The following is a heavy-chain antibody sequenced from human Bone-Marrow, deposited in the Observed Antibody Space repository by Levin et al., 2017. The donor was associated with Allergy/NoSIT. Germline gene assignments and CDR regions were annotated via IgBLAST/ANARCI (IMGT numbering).Heavy chain of an antibody. CDR2: ISGYNGDT. Sequence: PGESLKISCKTSGYTFASYGITWLRQAPGQGLEWMGWISGYNGDTRYGENLQGRVTMTTDTSTSTAYMELRSLRSDDTAVYYCARASITIFGTTAQPYDYYGLDAWGQGTTVTVSS. V-gene: IGHV1-18*04. J-gene: IGHJ6*02. CDR1: GYTFASYG. D-gene: IGHD3-3*01. CDR3: ARASITIFGTTAQPYDYYGLDA.